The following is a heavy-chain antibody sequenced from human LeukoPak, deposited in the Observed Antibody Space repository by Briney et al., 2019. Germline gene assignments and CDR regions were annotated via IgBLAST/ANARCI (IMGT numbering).Heavy chain of an antibody. CDR3: ARVYGSGSPWMNFDP. Sequence: ASVNVSCKASVYTLTGYYMQWVRQAPGHGLEWRGGINPNSGGTNYAQNFQGRVTMTRDTSISTAYMELRGLISDDTAVYYCARVYGSGSPWMNFDPWGQGTLVTVSS. CDR2: INPNSGGT. D-gene: IGHD3-10*01. CDR1: VYTLTGYY. V-gene: IGHV1-2*02. J-gene: IGHJ5*02.